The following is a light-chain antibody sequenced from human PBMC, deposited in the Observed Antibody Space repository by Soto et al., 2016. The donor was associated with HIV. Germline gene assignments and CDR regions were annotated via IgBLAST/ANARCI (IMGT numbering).Light chain of an antibody. CDR2: KAS. J-gene: IGKJ1*01. V-gene: IGKV1-5*03. CDR1: QGISSR. Sequence: DIQMTQSPSSVSASVGDRVTITCRASQGISSRLAWYQQKPGKAPNLLIYKASTSQSGVPSTFSGSGSGTEFTLIISSLQPDDFATYYCQQYNSYPWTFGQGTKMEIK. CDR3: QQYNSYPWT.